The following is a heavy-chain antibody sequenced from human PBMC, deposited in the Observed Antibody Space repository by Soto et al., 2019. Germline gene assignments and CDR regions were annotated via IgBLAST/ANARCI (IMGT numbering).Heavy chain of an antibody. J-gene: IGHJ4*02. D-gene: IGHD6-19*01. CDR1: GFTFSSYA. Sequence: EVQLLESGGGLVQPGGSLRLSCAASGFTFSSYAMTWVRQAPGKGLEWVALILGGSGKTYYADSVKGRFTISRDNSKNPLYLQMTSLRAQESTLYYCLKGSPIAMSGDEYWGQGTLVTVSS. CDR3: LKGSPIAMSGDEY. CDR2: ILGGSGKT. V-gene: IGHV3-23*01.